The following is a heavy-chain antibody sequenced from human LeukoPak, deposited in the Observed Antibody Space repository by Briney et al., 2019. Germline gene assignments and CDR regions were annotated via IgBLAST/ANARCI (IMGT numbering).Heavy chain of an antibody. CDR3: AKEPSGTVDY. Sequence: PGGSLRLSCAASGFTFNSHGIHWVRQAPGKGLEWVAFIRFDGSNNYYADSVKGRFTISRDNSKNTLYLQMNSLRAEDTAVYYCAKEPSGTVDYWGQGTLVTVSS. J-gene: IGHJ4*02. CDR2: IRFDGSNN. CDR1: GFTFNSHG. D-gene: IGHD6-13*01. V-gene: IGHV3-30*02.